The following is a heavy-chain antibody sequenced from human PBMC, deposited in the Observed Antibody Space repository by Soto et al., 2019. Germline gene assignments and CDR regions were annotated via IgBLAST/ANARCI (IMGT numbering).Heavy chain of an antibody. CDR1: GYTFTNYW. CDR3: APPVYYYGMNV. V-gene: IGHV5-51*01. Sequence: GESLKISCKGSGYTFTNYWIGWVRQMPGKGLEWMGIIYPGDSDTKYNPSFQGQVTISADKSITTTYLQWSSLKASDTAIYYCAPPVYYYGMNVWGQGTTVTVSS. CDR2: IYPGDSDT. J-gene: IGHJ6*02.